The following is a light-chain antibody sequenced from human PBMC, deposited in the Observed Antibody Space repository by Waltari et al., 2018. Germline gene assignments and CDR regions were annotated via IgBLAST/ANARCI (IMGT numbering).Light chain of an antibody. Sequence: QSGLTQPPSASGTPGQRVTISCSGSNSNIGANTVNWYQMLPGTAPKLLIYTNYQRPSGVPDRFSASKSGTSASLAITGLQSEDEALYYCAAWDDTLNGPVFGGGTQVTVL. CDR3: AAWDDTLNGPV. CDR2: TNY. V-gene: IGLV1-44*01. J-gene: IGLJ2*01. CDR1: NSNIGANT.